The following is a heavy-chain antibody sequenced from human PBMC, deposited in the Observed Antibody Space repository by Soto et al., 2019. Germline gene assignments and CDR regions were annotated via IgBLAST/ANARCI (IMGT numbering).Heavy chain of an antibody. CDR2: IHYSGST. CDR1: GDSISITSYY. V-gene: IGHV4-39*01. J-gene: IGHJ4*02. D-gene: IGHD2-8*01. CDR3: ANTKDETLDFDY. Sequence: QLQLQESGPGLVKPSETLSLTCTVSGDSISITSYYWGWVRQPPGKGLEWIGSIHYSGSTHYIPSLQSRDTISGDASKKQFSLKLRSVTAADTAVYYCANTKDETLDFDYWGQGTLVTVSS.